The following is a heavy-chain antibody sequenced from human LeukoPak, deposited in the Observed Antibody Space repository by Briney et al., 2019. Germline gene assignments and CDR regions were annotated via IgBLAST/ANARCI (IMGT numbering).Heavy chain of an antibody. Sequence: SVKVSCKASGYPFTDNYIHWVRQAPGQGLEWMGGIIPIFGTANYAQKFQGRVTITADESTSTAYMELSSLRSEDTAVYYCARSYYYDSSAPFDYWGQGTLVTVSS. V-gene: IGHV1-69*13. CDR1: GYPFTDNY. CDR3: ARSYYYDSSAPFDY. J-gene: IGHJ4*02. D-gene: IGHD3-22*01. CDR2: IIPIFGTA.